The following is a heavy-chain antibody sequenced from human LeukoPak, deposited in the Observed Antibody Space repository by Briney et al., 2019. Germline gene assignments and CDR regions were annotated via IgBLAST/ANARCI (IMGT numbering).Heavy chain of an antibody. CDR3: AKYCSSTCSLRWFDP. D-gene: IGHD2-2*01. CDR1: GFTFSSYA. Sequence: GGSLRLSCAASGFTFSSYAMSWVRQAPGKGLEWVSSISDSGGRASYADSVKGRFTISRDNSKNTLYLEMNSLRAEDTAIYYCAKYCSSTCSLRWFDPWGQGTLVTVSS. V-gene: IGHV3-23*01. J-gene: IGHJ5*02. CDR2: ISDSGGRA.